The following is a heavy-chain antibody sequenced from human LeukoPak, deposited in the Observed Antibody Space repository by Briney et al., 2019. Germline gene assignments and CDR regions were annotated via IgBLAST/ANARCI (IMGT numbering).Heavy chain of an antibody. CDR2: IFHTGST. Sequence: ASETLSLTCSVFGYSFSSGFYWGWIRQPPGKGLEWIGSIFHTGSTYYNPSLKSRVTMSVDTSKNQFSLKLSSVTAADTAFYYCARANYYDTSGYSRGAFDIWGQGTMVTVSS. D-gene: IGHD3-22*01. CDR1: GYSFSSGFY. J-gene: IGHJ3*02. V-gene: IGHV4-38-2*02. CDR3: ARANYYDTSGYSRGAFDI.